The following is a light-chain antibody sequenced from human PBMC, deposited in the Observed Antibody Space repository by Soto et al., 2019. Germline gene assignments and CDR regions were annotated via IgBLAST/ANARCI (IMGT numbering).Light chain of an antibody. CDR1: SSDVGGYYY. CDR2: QVT. J-gene: IGLJ1*01. CDR3: SSYTSSSTFYV. Sequence: QSALTQPASVSGSPGQSITISCTGSSSDVGGYYYVSWYQHHPGKAPKLMIYQVTNRPSGVSNRFSGSKSGNTASLTISGLQADDEADYYCSSYTSSSTFYVFGTGTKLPS. V-gene: IGLV2-14*01.